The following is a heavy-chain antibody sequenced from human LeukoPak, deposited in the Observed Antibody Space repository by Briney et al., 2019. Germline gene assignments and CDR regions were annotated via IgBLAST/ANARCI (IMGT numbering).Heavy chain of an antibody. CDR2: MNPNSGNT. Sequence: GASVKVSCKASGYTFTSYDINWVRQATGQGLEWMGWMNPNSGNTGYAQKFQGRVTMTRNTSISTAYMELSSLGSEDTAVYYCARESPSRYDSSGYYYGWFDPWGQGTLVTVSS. D-gene: IGHD3-22*01. V-gene: IGHV1-8*01. CDR1: GYTFTSYD. J-gene: IGHJ5*02. CDR3: ARESPSRYDSSGYYYGWFDP.